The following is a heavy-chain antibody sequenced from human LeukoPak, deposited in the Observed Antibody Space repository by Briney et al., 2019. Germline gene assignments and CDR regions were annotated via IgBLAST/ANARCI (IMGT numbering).Heavy chain of an antibody. V-gene: IGHV1-18*04. J-gene: IGHJ4*02. CDR1: GYTFTGYY. CDR2: ISAYNGNT. Sequence: ASVKVSRKTSGYTFTGYYMHWVRQAPGQGLEWMGWISAYNGNTNYAQKLQGRVTMTTDTSTSTAYMELRSLRSDDTAVYYCAREGAAAGTFYFDYWGQGTLVTVSS. CDR3: AREGAAAGTFYFDY. D-gene: IGHD6-13*01.